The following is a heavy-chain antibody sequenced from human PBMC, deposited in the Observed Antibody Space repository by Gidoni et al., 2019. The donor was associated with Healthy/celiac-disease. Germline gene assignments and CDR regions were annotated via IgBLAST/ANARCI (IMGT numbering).Heavy chain of an antibody. J-gene: IGHJ4*02. D-gene: IGHD6-13*01. CDR3: AKGGAAIDY. V-gene: IGHV3-23*01. CDR2: ISVSGGST. CDR1: GFPFSSYA. Sequence: EVQLLESGGGLLQPGGSLRLSCAASGFPFSSYAMRWVRQAPGKGLEWVSAISVSGGSTYYADSVKGRFTISRDNSKNTLYLQMNSLRAEDTAVYYCAKGGAAIDYWGQGTLVTVSS.